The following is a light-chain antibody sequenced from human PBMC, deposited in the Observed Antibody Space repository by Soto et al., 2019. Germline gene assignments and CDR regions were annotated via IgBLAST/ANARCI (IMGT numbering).Light chain of an antibody. V-gene: IGKV3-20*01. Sequence: EIVLTQSPGTLSLARGERATLSCRASHNFDSNYLAWYQQKPGQAPRIIIFGASGRATGIPDRFSGSGSGTDFTLTISRLEPEDFAVYHCQQYGRLSWTFAKGNKVDI. CDR1: HNFDSNY. J-gene: IGKJ1*01. CDR3: QQYGRLSWT. CDR2: GAS.